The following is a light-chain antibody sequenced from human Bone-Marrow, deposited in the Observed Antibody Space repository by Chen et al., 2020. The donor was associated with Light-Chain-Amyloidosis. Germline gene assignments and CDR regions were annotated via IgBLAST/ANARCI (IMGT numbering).Light chain of an antibody. V-gene: IGLV6-57*01. CDR1: SGSIATKY. Sequence: NFMLTQPHAGQESPGKTVINFATRSSGSIATKYVQRYQQRPGSCPPTVIYEDDQRPSGVPDRFSVSIDRSSNSASLTISGLKTEDEADDYCQSYQGSSQGVFGGGTKLTVL. CDR2: EDD. J-gene: IGLJ3*02. CDR3: QSYQGSSQGV.